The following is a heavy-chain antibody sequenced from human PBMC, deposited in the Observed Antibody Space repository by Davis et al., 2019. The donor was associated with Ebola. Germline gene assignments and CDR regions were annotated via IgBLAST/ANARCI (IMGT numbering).Heavy chain of an antibody. CDR2: IGTAGDT. D-gene: IGHD2-15*01. V-gene: IGHV3-13*01. CDR1: GFTFSSYD. J-gene: IGHJ3*02. CDR3: AAADIVVVVDGTSYPHAFDT. Sequence: GESLKISCAASGFTFSSYDMHWVRQATGKGLEWVSAIGTAGDTYYPGSVKGRFTISRDNAKNSLFLQMNSLRAEDTAVYYCAAADIVVVVDGTSYPHAFDTWGQGTVVTVSS.